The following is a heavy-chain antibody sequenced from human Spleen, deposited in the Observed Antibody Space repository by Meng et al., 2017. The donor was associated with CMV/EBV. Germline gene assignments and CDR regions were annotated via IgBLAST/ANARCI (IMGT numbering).Heavy chain of an antibody. V-gene: IGHV3-66*01. CDR3: ASGTDYDFWSGYYPH. Sequence: VHVVDSGVGLVKPGGSLRLSCAAFGFTFRCYSMNWVRQATGKGLEWVSVIYSGGSTYYADSVKGRFTISRDNSKNTLYLQMNSLRAEDTAVYYRASGTDYDFWSGYYPHWGQGTLVTVSS. J-gene: IGHJ4*02. CDR1: GFTFRCYS. D-gene: IGHD3-3*01. CDR2: IYSGGST.